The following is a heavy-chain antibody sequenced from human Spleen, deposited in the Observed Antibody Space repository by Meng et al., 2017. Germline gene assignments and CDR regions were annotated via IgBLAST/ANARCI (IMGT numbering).Heavy chain of an antibody. V-gene: IGHV1-18*04. CDR2: ISAYNGNT. CDR3: AREGYYDVS. Sequence: ASVKVSCKASGYTFPDYWLHWVRRAPGQGLEWMGWISAYNGNTNYAQKLQGRVTMTTDTSTSTAYMELRSLRSDDTAVYYCAREGYYDVSWGQGTLVTVSS. D-gene: IGHD3-22*01. CDR1: GYTFPDYW. J-gene: IGHJ5*02.